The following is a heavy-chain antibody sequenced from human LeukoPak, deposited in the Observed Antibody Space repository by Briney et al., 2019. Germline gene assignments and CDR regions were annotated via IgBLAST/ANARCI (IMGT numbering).Heavy chain of an antibody. J-gene: IGHJ1*01. Sequence: ASVKVSCKASRYTFTGYYIHWVRQAPGQGLEWMGWINPNSGGTNYAQKFQGRVTMTRDTSINTAYMELSRLRSDDTAVYYCARAVAAAGTGAEYFQHGGQGTLVTVSS. CDR3: ARAVAAAGTGAEYFQH. D-gene: IGHD6-13*01. CDR1: RYTFTGYY. CDR2: INPNSGGT. V-gene: IGHV1-2*02.